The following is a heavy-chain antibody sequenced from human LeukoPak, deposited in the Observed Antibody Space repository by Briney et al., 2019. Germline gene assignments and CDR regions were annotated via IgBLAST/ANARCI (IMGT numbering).Heavy chain of an antibody. D-gene: IGHD2-21*02. J-gene: IGHJ6*02. V-gene: IGHV4-34*01. CDR3: ARGPVRDDGLTGISYYFGLDV. CDR1: GGSFTDYY. CDR2: IHHRAGA. Sequence: SETLSLTCAVYGGSFTDYYWSWIRHLPGKGVEWIGEIHHRAGANYNPSLWGRVTISADTSKNQFSLHLTSVTAADTATFYCARGPVRDDGLTGISYYFGLDVWGHGTTVTVFS.